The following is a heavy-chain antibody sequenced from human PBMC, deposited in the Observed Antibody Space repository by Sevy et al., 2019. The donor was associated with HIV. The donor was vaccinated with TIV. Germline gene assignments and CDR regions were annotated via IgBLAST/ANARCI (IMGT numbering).Heavy chain of an antibody. CDR1: GFIFSTSP. CDR2: LSYDDSDE. J-gene: IGHJ4*02. V-gene: IGHV3-30-3*02. CDR3: AKDDLGSIDY. D-gene: IGHD3-10*01. Sequence: GGSLRLSCAASGFIFSTSPMHWVRQAPGKGLECVAILSYDDSDENYADSVKGRFTISRDNSKNTLYLQMNSLRTEDTAVYYCAKDDLGSIDYWGLGTLVIVSS.